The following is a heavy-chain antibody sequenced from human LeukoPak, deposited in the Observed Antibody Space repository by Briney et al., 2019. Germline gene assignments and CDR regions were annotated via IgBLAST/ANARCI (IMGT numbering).Heavy chain of an antibody. V-gene: IGHV1-69*02. CDR3: ARGLYYDFWRGYYTWFDP. D-gene: IGHD3-3*01. CDR2: IIPILGIA. J-gene: IGHJ5*02. CDR1: GGTFSSYT. Sequence: ASVKVSCKASGGTFSSYTISWVRQAPGQGLEWMGRIIPILGIANYAQKFQGRVTITADKSTSTAYMELSSLRSEDTAVYYCARGLYYDFWRGYYTWFDPWGQGTLVTVSS.